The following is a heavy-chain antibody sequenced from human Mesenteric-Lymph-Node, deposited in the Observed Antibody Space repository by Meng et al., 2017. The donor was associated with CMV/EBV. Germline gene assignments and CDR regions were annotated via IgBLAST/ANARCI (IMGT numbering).Heavy chain of an antibody. CDR1: GFTFTDYY. J-gene: IGHJ4*02. V-gene: IGHV3-53*01. Sequence: GGSLRLSCAASGFTFTDYYMIWIRQAPGKGLEWVSAIYSDGSTYYADSVKGRFTISRDNSKNTLYLQMNSLRAEDTAVYYCARGSGSNPGFFDYWGQGTLVTVSS. D-gene: IGHD1-26*01. CDR3: ARGSGSNPGFFDY. CDR2: IYSDGST.